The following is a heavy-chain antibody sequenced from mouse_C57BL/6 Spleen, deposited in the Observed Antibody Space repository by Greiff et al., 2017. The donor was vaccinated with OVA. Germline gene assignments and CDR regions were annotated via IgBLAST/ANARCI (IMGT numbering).Heavy chain of an antibody. CDR2: INPNNGGT. Sequence: VQLQQSGPELVKPGASVKISCKASGYTFTDYYMNWVKQSHGKSLEWIGDINPNNGGTSYNQKFKGKATLTVDKSSSTAYMELRSLTSEDSAVYYCARWDYGSREDWFAYWGQGTLVTVSA. CDR1: GYTFTDYY. J-gene: IGHJ3*01. CDR3: ARWDYGSREDWFAY. V-gene: IGHV1-26*01. D-gene: IGHD1-1*01.